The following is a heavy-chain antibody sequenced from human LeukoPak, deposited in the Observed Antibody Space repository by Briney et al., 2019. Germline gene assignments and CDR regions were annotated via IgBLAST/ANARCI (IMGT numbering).Heavy chain of an antibody. CDR2: MNPNSGNT. D-gene: IGHD3-10*01. CDR3: ARGRLYYYGSGSYKVDP. CDR1: GYTFTSYD. Sequence: ASVKVPCKASGYTFTSYDINWVRQATGQGLEWMGWMNPNSGNTGYAQKFQGRVTMTRNTSISTAYMELSSLRSEDTAVYYCARGRLYYYGSGSYKVDPWGQGTLVTVSS. V-gene: IGHV1-8*01. J-gene: IGHJ5*02.